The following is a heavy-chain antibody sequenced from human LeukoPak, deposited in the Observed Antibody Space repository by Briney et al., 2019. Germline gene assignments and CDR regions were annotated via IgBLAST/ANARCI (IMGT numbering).Heavy chain of an antibody. D-gene: IGHD7-27*01. CDR3: ATTGDVAFDI. V-gene: IGHV1-18*01. Sequence: ASVKVSCKASGYTFTNYGISWVRQAPGQGLEWMGWISAYNGYTDYAQKLQFRVTMTTDTSTSTAYMELRSLRSDDTAVYYCATTGDVAFDIWGQGTMVTVSS. J-gene: IGHJ3*02. CDR1: GYTFTNYG. CDR2: ISAYNGYT.